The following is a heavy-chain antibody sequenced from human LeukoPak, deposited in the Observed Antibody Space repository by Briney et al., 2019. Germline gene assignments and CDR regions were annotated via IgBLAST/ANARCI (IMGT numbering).Heavy chain of an antibody. CDR1: GFTFSSYS. Sequence: GGSLRLSCAASGFTFSSYSMNWVRQAPGKGLEWVSSISSSSSYTYYADSVKGRFTISRDNAKNSLYLQMNSLRAEDTAVYYCARVMAFNGAFDIWGQGTMVTVSS. J-gene: IGHJ3*02. CDR2: ISSSSSYT. V-gene: IGHV3-21*01. CDR3: ARVMAFNGAFDI. D-gene: IGHD2-8*01.